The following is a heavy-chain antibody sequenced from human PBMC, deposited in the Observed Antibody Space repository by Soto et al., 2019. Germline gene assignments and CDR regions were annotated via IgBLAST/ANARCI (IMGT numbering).Heavy chain of an antibody. Sequence: VQLLESGGGLVQPGGSLRLSCVASGFTFNDYDMNWVRQAPWKGLEWVSGISSSGDATYYAGSLKGRFTISRNISKNRLYLQMNSLRAEDTAVYYCAKVRGHYYDGMDVWGQVTTVTVSS. CDR1: GFTFNDYD. CDR3: AKVRGHYYDGMDV. CDR2: ISSSGDAT. V-gene: IGHV3-23*01. J-gene: IGHJ6*02. D-gene: IGHD3-10*01.